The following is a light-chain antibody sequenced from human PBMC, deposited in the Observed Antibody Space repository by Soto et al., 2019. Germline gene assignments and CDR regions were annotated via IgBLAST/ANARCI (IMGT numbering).Light chain of an antibody. CDR1: QSLLDSDDGNTY. J-gene: IGKJ5*01. CDR3: MQRIEFPPIT. Sequence: DIVMTQTPLSLPVTPGEPASISCRSSQSLLDSDDGNTYLDWYLKKPGQSPQLLIYKLSYHASGVPDRFSGRGSGTDFTLNISRVEDEDVGVYYCMQRIEFPPITFGPGTRLEIK. CDR2: KLS. V-gene: IGKV2-40*01.